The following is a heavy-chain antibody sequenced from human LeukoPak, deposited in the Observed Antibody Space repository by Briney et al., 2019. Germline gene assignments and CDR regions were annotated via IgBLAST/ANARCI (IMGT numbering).Heavy chain of an antibody. CDR3: ARVLLILPYYYYYMDV. J-gene: IGHJ6*03. Sequence: GGSLRLSCAASGFTFSSYSMNWVRQAPGKGLEWVSSTSSSSSYIYYADSVKGRFTISRDNAKNSLYLQMNSLRAEDTAVYYCARVLLILPYYYYYMDVWGKGTTVTVSS. CDR2: TSSSSSYI. D-gene: IGHD2/OR15-2a*01. V-gene: IGHV3-21*01. CDR1: GFTFSSYS.